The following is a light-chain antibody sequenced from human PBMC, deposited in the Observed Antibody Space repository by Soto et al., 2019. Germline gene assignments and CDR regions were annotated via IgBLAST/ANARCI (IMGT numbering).Light chain of an antibody. J-gene: IGKJ4*01. V-gene: IGKV1-39*01. CDR2: TAS. Sequence: DLQMTQSPSSVSASVGDRVTISCRASQSIGTYLNWYQQKPGKPPKLLIYTASNLQGGVPSRFSGSGSGTDFTLTISSLQTEDFVTYYCQQSYSPPAVTFGGGTKVELK. CDR3: QQSYSPPAVT. CDR1: QSIGTY.